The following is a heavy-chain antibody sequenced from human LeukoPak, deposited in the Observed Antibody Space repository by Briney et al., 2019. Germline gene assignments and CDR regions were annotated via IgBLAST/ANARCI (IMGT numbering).Heavy chain of an antibody. CDR3: AREEARDGSTGYYFDY. Sequence: ASVKVSCKASGYTFSNYHIHWVRQAPGQGIEWMGIINPRYGSTTYAQNFQGRVTMTRDMSTSTVYMELSSLRSEDTAVYYCAREEARDGSTGYYFDYWRQGTLLTVSS. V-gene: IGHV1-46*01. D-gene: IGHD5-24*01. CDR1: GYTFSNYH. J-gene: IGHJ4*02. CDR2: INPRYGST.